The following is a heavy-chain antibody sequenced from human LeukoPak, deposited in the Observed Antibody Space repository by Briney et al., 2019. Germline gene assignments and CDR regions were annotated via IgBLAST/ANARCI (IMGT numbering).Heavy chain of an antibody. D-gene: IGHD3-3*01. CDR3: ARDIGGYNNDY. CDR1: GGSISSYY. Sequence: PSETLSLTCTVSGGSISSYYWSWIRQPPGKGLEWIGYIYYSGSTNYNPSLKSRVTISVDTPKNQFSLKLSSVTAADTAVYYCARDIGGYNNDYWGQGTLVTVSS. CDR2: IYYSGST. V-gene: IGHV4-59*01. J-gene: IGHJ4*02.